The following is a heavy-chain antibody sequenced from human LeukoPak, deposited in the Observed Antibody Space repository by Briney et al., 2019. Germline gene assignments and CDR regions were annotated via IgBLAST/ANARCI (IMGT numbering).Heavy chain of an antibody. CDR3: ARDIPKGIAAAGTGDY. J-gene: IGHJ4*02. D-gene: IGHD6-13*01. CDR1: GFTVSSNY. Sequence: GGSLRLSCAASGFTVSSNYMSWVRQAPGKGLEWVSVIYSGGSTYYADSVKGRFTTSRDNSKNTLYLQMNSLRAEDTAVYYCARDIPKGIAAAGTGDYWGQGTLVTVSS. CDR2: IYSGGST. V-gene: IGHV3-66*01.